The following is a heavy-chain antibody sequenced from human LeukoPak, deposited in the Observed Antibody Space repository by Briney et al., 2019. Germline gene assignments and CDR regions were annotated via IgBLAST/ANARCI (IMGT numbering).Heavy chain of an antibody. CDR2: ISAYNGNT. CDR1: GYTFTSYG. CDR3: ARDSRYYYDSSDSRQAFDI. V-gene: IGHV1-18*01. J-gene: IGHJ3*02. Sequence: ASVKVSCKASGYTFTSYGISWVRQAPGQGLEWMGWISAYNGNTNYAQKLQGRVTMTTDTSTSTAYMKLRSLRSDDTAVYYCARDSRYYYDSSDSRQAFDIWGQGTMVTVSS. D-gene: IGHD3-22*01.